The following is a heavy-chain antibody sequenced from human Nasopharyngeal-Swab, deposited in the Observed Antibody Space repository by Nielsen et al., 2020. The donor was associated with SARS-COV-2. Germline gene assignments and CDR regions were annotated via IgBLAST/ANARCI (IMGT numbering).Heavy chain of an antibody. CDR3: VKDRGAHSVVVVAAS. CDR2: ISSNGGST. V-gene: IGHV3-64D*06. D-gene: IGHD2-15*01. J-gene: IGHJ4*02. CDR1: GLTFSRYT. Sequence: GESLKVSCSDSGLTFSRYTMHWVRQAPGKGLEHVSAISSNGGSTYYADSVKGRFTISRDNSKNTLNLQMSSLRAEDTAVYYCVKDRGAHSVVVVAASWGQGTLVTVSS.